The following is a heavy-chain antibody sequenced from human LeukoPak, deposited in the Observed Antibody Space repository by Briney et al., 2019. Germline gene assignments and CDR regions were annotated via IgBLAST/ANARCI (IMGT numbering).Heavy chain of an antibody. CDR2: ISGSGGST. V-gene: IGHV3-23*01. D-gene: IGHD6-19*01. J-gene: IGHJ4*02. Sequence: GGSLRLSCAASGFTFSSYAMSWVRQAPGKGLEWASAISGSGGSTYYADSVKGRFTISRDNSKNTLYLQMNSLRAEDTAVYYCAKDEQWLVQYYFDYWGQGTLVTVSS. CDR1: GFTFSSYA. CDR3: AKDEQWLVQYYFDY.